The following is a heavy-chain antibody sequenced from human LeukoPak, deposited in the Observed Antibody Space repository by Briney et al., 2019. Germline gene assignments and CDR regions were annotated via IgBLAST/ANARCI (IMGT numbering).Heavy chain of an antibody. Sequence: PSETLSLTCTVSGGSISSYYWSWIRQPPGKGLEWIGYIYTSGSTNYNPSLKSRVTISVDTSKNQFSLKLSSGTAADTAVYYCARRVVVPAARPGHYYYYYMDVWGKGTTVTVSS. V-gene: IGHV4-4*09. CDR3: ARRVVVPAARPGHYYYYYMDV. D-gene: IGHD2-2*01. J-gene: IGHJ6*03. CDR2: IYTSGST. CDR1: GGSISSYY.